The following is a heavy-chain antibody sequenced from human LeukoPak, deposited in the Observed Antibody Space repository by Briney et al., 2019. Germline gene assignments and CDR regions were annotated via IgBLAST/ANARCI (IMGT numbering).Heavy chain of an antibody. J-gene: IGHJ4*02. CDR3: ARSKIAARNEDGFDY. Sequence: VASVKVSCKASGYTFTSYYMHWVRQAPGQGLEWMGIINPSGGSTSYAQKFQGRVTMTRDMSTSTVYMELSSLRSEDTAVYYCARSKIAARNEDGFDYWDQGTLVTVSS. CDR1: GYTFTSYY. V-gene: IGHV1-46*01. CDR2: INPSGGST. D-gene: IGHD6-6*01.